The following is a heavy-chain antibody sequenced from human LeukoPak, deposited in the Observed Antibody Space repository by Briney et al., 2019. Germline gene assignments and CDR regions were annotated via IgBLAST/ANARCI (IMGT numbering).Heavy chain of an antibody. V-gene: IGHV4-59*01. Sequence: KPSETLSLTCTVSGGSISSYYWSWIRQPPGKGLEWIGYIYYSGSTNYNPSLKSQVTISVDTSKNQFSLKLSSVTAADTAVYYCARESSDITDWFDPWGQGTLVTVSS. D-gene: IGHD3-9*01. CDR3: ARESSDITDWFDP. CDR2: IYYSGST. J-gene: IGHJ5*02. CDR1: GGSISSYY.